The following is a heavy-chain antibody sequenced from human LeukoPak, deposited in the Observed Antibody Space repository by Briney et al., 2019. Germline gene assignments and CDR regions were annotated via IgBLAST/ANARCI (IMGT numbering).Heavy chain of an antibody. J-gene: IGHJ3*02. V-gene: IGHV3-23*01. Sequence: PGGSLRLSCAASGFTFSNYAMNWVRQAPGKGLEYVSTISGGGGSTYYADSVKGRFTVSRDNSKNTLYLQMNSLRAEDTAVYYCAKRNDYRGFDIWGQGTMVTVSS. CDR3: AKRNDYRGFDI. CDR2: ISGGGGST. CDR1: GFTFSNYA. D-gene: IGHD4-11*01.